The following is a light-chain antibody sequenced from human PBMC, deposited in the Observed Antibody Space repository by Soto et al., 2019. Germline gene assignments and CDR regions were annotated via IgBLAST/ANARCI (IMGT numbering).Light chain of an antibody. J-gene: IGKJ2*01. Sequence: EIVLTQSPGTLSLSPGERATLSCRASQSVSSSYLAWYQQKPGQAPRLRIYGASSRATGIPDRFSGSGSGTDFTLTISRLEPEDFAVYYCQKYGSSPMYTFGQGTKLEIK. CDR1: QSVSSSY. CDR2: GAS. CDR3: QKYGSSPMYT. V-gene: IGKV3-20*01.